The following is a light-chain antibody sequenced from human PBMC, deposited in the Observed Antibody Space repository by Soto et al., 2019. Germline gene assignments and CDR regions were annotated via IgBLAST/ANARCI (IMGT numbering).Light chain of an antibody. CDR1: SCDVGGDNY. Sequence: QSVLTQPASVSGSPGQWITISCTGTSCDVGGDNYVSWYQQHPGKAPKLMIYENRKRPSGVSDRFSGSKSGSTASLAISGLEAEDEDDYSSSSYTSSSTVFGTGTKVTVL. J-gene: IGLJ1*01. CDR2: ENR. CDR3: SSYTSSSTV. V-gene: IGLV2-14*01.